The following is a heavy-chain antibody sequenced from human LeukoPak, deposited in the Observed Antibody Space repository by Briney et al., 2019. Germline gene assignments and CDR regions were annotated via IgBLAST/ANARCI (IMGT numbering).Heavy chain of an antibody. V-gene: IGHV4-34*01. Sequence: SETLSLTCAVYGGSFSGYYWSWIRQPPGKGLEWIGEINHSGSTNYNPSLKSRVTISVDTSKNQFSLKLSSVTAADTAVCYCARRTYYYGSGSLARYNWFDPWGQGTLVTVSS. J-gene: IGHJ5*02. CDR1: GGSFSGYY. CDR3: ARRTYYYGSGSLARYNWFDP. D-gene: IGHD3-10*01. CDR2: INHSGST.